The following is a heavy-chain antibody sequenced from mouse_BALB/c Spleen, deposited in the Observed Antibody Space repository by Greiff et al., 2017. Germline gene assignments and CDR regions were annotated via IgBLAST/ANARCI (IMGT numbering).Heavy chain of an antibody. Sequence: VQLQQSGTVLARPGASVKMSCKASGYTFTSYWMHWVKQRPGQGLEWIGAIYPGNSDTSYNQKFKGKAKLTAVTSTSTAYMELSSLTNEDSAVYYCTRGRYDGVSWFAYWGQGTLVTVSA. V-gene: IGHV1-5*01. CDR3: TRGRYDGVSWFAY. D-gene: IGHD2-14*01. J-gene: IGHJ3*01. CDR2: IYPGNSDT. CDR1: GYTFTSYW.